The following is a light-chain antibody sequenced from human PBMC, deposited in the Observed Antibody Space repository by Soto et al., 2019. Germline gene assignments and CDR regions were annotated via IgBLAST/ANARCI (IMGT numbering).Light chain of an antibody. CDR1: QSVSSSY. CDR2: GTS. Sequence: VLTQSPGTLSLSPGEGATLSCRASQSVSSSYLAWYQQKPGQAPRLLIYGTSSRATGIPDRFSGSGSGTDFTLNITRLEPEDFAVYYCQLYGSSPWTFGQGTEVEIK. CDR3: QLYGSSPWT. J-gene: IGKJ1*01. V-gene: IGKV3-20*01.